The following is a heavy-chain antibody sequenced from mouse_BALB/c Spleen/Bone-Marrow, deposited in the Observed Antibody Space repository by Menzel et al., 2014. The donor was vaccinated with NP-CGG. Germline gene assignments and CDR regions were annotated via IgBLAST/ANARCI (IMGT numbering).Heavy chain of an antibody. CDR1: GYSITSDYA. CDR3: ARWDYGDYAMDY. CDR2: ISYSSST. V-gene: IGHV3-2*02. D-gene: IGHD1-2*01. Sequence: VQLKQSGPGLVKPSQSLSLTCTVTGYSITSDYAWNWTRQFQGNKLEWMGYISYSSSTNYNPSLKSRISITRDTSKNQFFLQLNSVTAEDTATYYCARWDYGDYAMDYWGQGTSVTVSS. J-gene: IGHJ4*01.